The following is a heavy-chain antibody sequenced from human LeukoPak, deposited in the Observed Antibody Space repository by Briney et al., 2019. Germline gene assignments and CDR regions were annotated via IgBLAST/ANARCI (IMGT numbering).Heavy chain of an antibody. J-gene: IGHJ6*02. CDR3: ARDVVAATQTFSYGMDV. CDR2: VWYDGSNK. D-gene: IGHD2-15*01. V-gene: IGHV3-33*01. Sequence: PGGSLRLSCAASGFSFSSFGIHWVRQAPGKGLEWVAIVWYDGSNKHYADSVKGRFTISRDNSKNTLYLRMNSLRAEDTAVYYCARDVVAATQTFSYGMDVGGQGTTVTVSS. CDR1: GFSFSSFG.